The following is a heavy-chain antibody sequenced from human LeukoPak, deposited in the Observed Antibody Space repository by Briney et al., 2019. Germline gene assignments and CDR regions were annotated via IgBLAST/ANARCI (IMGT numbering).Heavy chain of an antibody. CDR2: ISGSGGST. V-gene: IGHV3-23*01. D-gene: IGHD6-13*01. CDR3: AKDIAAAGTMGLGY. J-gene: IGHJ4*02. CDR1: GFTFSSYA. Sequence: GGSLRLSCAASGFTFSSYAMSRVRQAPGKGLEWVSAISGSGGSTYYADSVKGRFTISRDNSKNTLYLQMNSLRAEDTAVYYCAKDIAAAGTMGLGYWGQGTLVTVSS.